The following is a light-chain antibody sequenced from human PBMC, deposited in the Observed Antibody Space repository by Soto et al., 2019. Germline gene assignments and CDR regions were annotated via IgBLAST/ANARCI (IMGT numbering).Light chain of an antibody. Sequence: DVVMTQSQATLPVTLGQSASITCRSSQSLVSSDGNTYLNWFQQRPGQCPRRLIYKVSKRDSGVPDRFSGSGSGTDLTLNIIRVQAEDVAVYYCKQATHWPPLTFGQGTRLEIK. CDR1: QSLVSSDGNTY. CDR2: KVS. J-gene: IGKJ5*01. CDR3: KQATHWPPLT. V-gene: IGKV2-30*01.